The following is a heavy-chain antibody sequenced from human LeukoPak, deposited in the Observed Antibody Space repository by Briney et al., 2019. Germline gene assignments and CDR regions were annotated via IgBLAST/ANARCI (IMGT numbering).Heavy chain of an antibody. D-gene: IGHD3-10*01. Sequence: SETLSLTCTVSGGSISSSNYYWGWIRQPPGKGLEWIGSIYYSGSTYYNPSLISRVTISVDTSKNQFSLKLSSVTAADTAVYYCARGHLWFGDLLTQFDYWGQGTLVTVSS. CDR3: ARGHLWFGDLLTQFDY. J-gene: IGHJ4*02. CDR1: GGSISSSNYY. CDR2: IYYSGST. V-gene: IGHV4-39*07.